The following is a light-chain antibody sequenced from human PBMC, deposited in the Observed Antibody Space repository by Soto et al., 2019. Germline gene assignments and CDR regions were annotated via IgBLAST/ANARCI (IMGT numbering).Light chain of an antibody. CDR3: QQYGSSLWT. CDR1: QSVSSSY. J-gene: IGKJ1*01. Sequence: EIVLTQSPGTLSLSPGESATLSCRASQSVSSSYLAWYQQKPGQAPRLLIYGASSRATDIPDRFSGSGSGTDFTLTISRLEPEDFAVYYCQQYGSSLWTFGQGTKVDIK. V-gene: IGKV3-20*01. CDR2: GAS.